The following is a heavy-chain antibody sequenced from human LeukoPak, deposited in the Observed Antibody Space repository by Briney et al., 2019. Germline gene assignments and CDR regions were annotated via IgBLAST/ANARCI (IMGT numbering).Heavy chain of an antibody. Sequence: GGSLRLSCAASGFTFSSYAMSWVRQAPGKGLEWVSAISGSGGSTYYADSVKGRFTISRDNSKSTLYLQMNSLRPEDTSVYYCARGHTYSFDFWGQGTLVTVSS. CDR3: ARGHTYSFDF. J-gene: IGHJ4*02. CDR2: ISGSGGST. CDR1: GFTFSSYA. V-gene: IGHV3-23*01.